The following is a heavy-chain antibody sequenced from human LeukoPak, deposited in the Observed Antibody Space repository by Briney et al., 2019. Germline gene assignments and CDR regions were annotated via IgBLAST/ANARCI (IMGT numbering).Heavy chain of an antibody. V-gene: IGHV3-30-3*01. J-gene: IGHJ4*02. CDR1: GFTFSSYA. D-gene: IGHD3-22*01. CDR2: ISYDGSNK. Sequence: GGSLRLSCAASGFTFSSYAMHWVRQASGKGLEWVAVISYDGSNKYYADSVKGRFTISRDNSKNTLYLQMNSLRAEDTAVYYCARGPVDYYDSSGYVYWGQGTLVTVSS. CDR3: ARGPVDYYDSSGYVY.